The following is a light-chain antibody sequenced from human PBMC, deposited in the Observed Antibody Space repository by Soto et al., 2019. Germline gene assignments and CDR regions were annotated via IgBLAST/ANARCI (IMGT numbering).Light chain of an antibody. CDR1: SSDVGGYNY. CDR2: EVS. CDR3: SSYSTSSTVRL. V-gene: IGLV2-14*01. J-gene: IGLJ3*02. Sequence: QSALTQPASVSGSPGQSITISCTGTSSDVGGYNYVSWYQQHPGKVPKLMIFEVSNRPSGVSNRFSGSKSGNTASLTISGLQAEDEADYYCSSYSTSSTVRLFGGGTKVTVL.